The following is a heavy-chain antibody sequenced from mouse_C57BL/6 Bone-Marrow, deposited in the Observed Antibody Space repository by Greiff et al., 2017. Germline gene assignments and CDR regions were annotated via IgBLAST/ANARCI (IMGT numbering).Heavy chain of an antibody. CDR3: TRSLTGTFDY. J-gene: IGHJ2*01. V-gene: IGHV1-15*01. CDR1: GYTFTDYE. D-gene: IGHD4-1*01. CDR2: IDPETGGT. Sequence: VQVVESGAELVRPGASVTLSCKASGYTFTDYEMHWVKQTPVHGLEWIGAIDPETGGTGYNQKFKGKAILTADKSSSTAYMELRSLTSEDAAVYYCTRSLTGTFDYWGQGTTLTVSS.